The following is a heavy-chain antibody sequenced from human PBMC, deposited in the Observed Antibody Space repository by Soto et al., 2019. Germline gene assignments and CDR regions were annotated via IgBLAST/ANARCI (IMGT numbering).Heavy chain of an antibody. CDR3: ARGNQELDY. CDR2: INAGNGNT. J-gene: IGHJ4*02. D-gene: IGHD1-26*01. V-gene: IGHV1-3*01. Sequence: SVKVSCKASGYIFTSYVMHWVRQAPGQRLEWMGWINAGNGNTKYSQKYQGRVTITRDTSASAAHMDLSSLTSEDTAVYFCARGNQELDYWGQGTLVTVSS. CDR1: GYIFTSYV.